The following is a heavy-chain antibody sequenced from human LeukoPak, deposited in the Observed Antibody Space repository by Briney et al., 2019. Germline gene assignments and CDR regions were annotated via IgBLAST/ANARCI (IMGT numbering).Heavy chain of an antibody. CDR2: INHSGST. CDR3: ARGTSCSSTSCYYRSFDY. V-gene: IGHV4-34*01. CDR1: GDSMKNDDYY. J-gene: IGHJ4*02. D-gene: IGHD2-2*01. Sequence: SETLSLTCYVSGDSMKNDDYYWGWVRQPPGKGLEWIGEINHSGSTNYNPSLKSRVTISVDTSKNQFSLKLSSVTAADTAVYYCARGTSCSSTSCYYRSFDYWGQGTLVTVSS.